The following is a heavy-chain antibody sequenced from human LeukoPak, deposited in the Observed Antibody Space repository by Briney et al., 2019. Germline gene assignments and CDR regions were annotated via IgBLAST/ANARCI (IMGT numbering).Heavy chain of an antibody. V-gene: IGHV4-59*08. Sequence: PSETLSLTCIVSGGSISSYSWNWIRQSPGKGLEWVGYISHSGTTSYNSSLKSRVTISVDTSKNQLSLKLTSVTAADTTVYYCARWDDSAWGFGNWGPGTLVTVSS. CDR2: ISHSGTT. D-gene: IGHD6-19*01. CDR1: GGSISSYS. CDR3: ARWDDSAWGFGN. J-gene: IGHJ4*02.